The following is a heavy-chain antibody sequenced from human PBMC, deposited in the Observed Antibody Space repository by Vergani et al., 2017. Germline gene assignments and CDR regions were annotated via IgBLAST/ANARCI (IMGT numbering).Heavy chain of an antibody. CDR1: GGTFSSYA. V-gene: IGHV1-69*13. J-gene: IGHJ6*03. CDR2: IIPVFDTP. CDR3: ARDPTNSGYDFEGELGGPQDYHYYYMDV. D-gene: IGHD5-12*01. Sequence: QVQLVQSGAEVKKPASSVKVSCKASGGTFSSYAISWVRQAPGQGLEWMGRIIPVFDTPNYAQKFQGRVTITADESTSTVYMELSSLRSEDTAVYFCARDPTNSGYDFEGELGGPQDYHYYYMDVWGKGTTVTVSS.